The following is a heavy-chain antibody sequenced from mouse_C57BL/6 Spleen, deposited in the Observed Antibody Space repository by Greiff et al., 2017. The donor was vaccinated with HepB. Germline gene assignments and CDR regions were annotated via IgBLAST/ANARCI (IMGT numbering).Heavy chain of an antibody. Sequence: EVQLQQSGPELVTPGASVKISCKASGYSFTGYYMNWVKQSPEKSLEWIGEINPSTGGTTYNQKFKAKATLTVDKSSSTAYMQPKSLTSEDSAVDYCERESDGSSFHFDYWGQGTTLTVSS. CDR3: ERESDGSSFHFDY. CDR2: INPSTGGT. V-gene: IGHV1-42*01. CDR1: GYSFTGYY. D-gene: IGHD1-1*01. J-gene: IGHJ2*01.